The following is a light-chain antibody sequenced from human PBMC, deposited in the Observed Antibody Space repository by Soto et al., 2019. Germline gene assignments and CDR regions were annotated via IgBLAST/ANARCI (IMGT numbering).Light chain of an antibody. CDR2: GAS. CDR1: QSVSSSY. V-gene: IGKV3-20*01. Sequence: EIVLTQSPGTLSLSPGERATLSCRASQSVSSSYLAWYQQKPGQAPRGLIYGASSRATGIPDRFSGSGSGTHFTRTISRLEPEDFAVYYCQQYGSPARTFGQGTQV. J-gene: IGKJ1*01. CDR3: QQYGSPART.